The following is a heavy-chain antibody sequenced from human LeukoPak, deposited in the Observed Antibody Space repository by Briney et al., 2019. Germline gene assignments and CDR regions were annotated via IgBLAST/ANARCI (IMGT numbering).Heavy chain of an antibody. D-gene: IGHD6-19*01. CDR2: ISAYNGNT. CDR3: ARLLQTVAGTFWFDP. J-gene: IGHJ5*02. V-gene: IGHV1-18*01. CDR1: VYTFTRYG. Sequence: ASVKVSCKASVYTFTRYGISWVRQPPGQGLEWMGWISAYNGNTNYAHKLQGRVTMTTDTSTSTAYMELRSLKSDDTAADYWARLLQTVAGTFWFDPWGQGTLVTVSS.